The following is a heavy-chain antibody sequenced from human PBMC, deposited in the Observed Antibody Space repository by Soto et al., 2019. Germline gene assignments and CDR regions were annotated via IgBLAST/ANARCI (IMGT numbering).Heavy chain of an antibody. V-gene: IGHV3-23*01. Sequence: EVQLLESGGGLVQPGGSLRLSCAASGFTFSSYAMSWVRQAPGKGLEWVSAISGSGGSTYYADSVKGRFTISRDNSKNTLYLQMNSLRAEDTAVYYCAKTLMITFGGVIGNFDYWGQGTLVTVSS. D-gene: IGHD3-16*02. CDR2: ISGSGGST. J-gene: IGHJ4*02. CDR3: AKTLMITFGGVIGNFDY. CDR1: GFTFSSYA.